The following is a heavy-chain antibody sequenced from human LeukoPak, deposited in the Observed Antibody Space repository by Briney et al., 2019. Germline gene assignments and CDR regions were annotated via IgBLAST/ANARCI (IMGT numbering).Heavy chain of an antibody. CDR3: AREGYYDSSGYTLFDY. CDR2: IYTSGST. D-gene: IGHD3-22*01. Sequence: SQTLSLTCTVSGGSISSGSYYWSWIRQPAGKGLEWIGRIYTSGSTNYNPSLKSRVTISVDTSNNQFSLKLSSVTAADTAVYYCAREGYYDSSGYTLFDYWGQGTLVTVSS. J-gene: IGHJ4*02. CDR1: GGSISSGSYY. V-gene: IGHV4-61*02.